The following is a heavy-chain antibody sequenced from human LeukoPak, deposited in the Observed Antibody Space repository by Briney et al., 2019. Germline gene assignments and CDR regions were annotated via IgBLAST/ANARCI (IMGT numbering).Heavy chain of an antibody. CDR1: GFTVSSHD. J-gene: IGHJ4*02. CDR2: IYMGGTT. D-gene: IGHD3-16*01. Sequence: GGSLRLSCAASGFTVSSHDMSWVRQAPGKGLEWVSVIYMGGTTYYANSVKGRFTISRHSSKNTLYLQMDSLRAEDTAVYYCARVGYEVAYTRGYLDHWGQGTLVTVSS. V-gene: IGHV3-53*04. CDR3: ARVGYEVAYTRGYLDH.